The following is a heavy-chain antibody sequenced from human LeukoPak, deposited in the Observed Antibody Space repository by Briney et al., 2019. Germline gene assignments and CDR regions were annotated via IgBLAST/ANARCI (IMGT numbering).Heavy chain of an antibody. Sequence: PGGSLRLSCVASGFTLGTYAMHWVRQAPGKGLEWVAVIWYDGSNKYYTDSVKGRFTISRDNSKNTLYLQMDSLRAEDTAVYYCARRDSSGYQDYWGQGTLVTVSS. D-gene: IGHD3-22*01. J-gene: IGHJ4*02. CDR1: GFTLGTYA. V-gene: IGHV3-33*01. CDR3: ARRDSSGYQDY. CDR2: IWYDGSNK.